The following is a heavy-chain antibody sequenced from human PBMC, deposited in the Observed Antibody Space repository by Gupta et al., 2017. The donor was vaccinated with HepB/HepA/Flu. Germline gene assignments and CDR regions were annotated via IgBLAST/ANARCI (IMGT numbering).Heavy chain of an antibody. D-gene: IGHD5-24*01. CDR3: ARRTLRGWLHDH. J-gene: IGHJ4*02. V-gene: IGHV4-30-2*04. Sequence: SLKSRVTMSVDTSKNQLFLQLASLTAADTAVYFCARRTLRGWLHDHWGQGTLVTVSS.